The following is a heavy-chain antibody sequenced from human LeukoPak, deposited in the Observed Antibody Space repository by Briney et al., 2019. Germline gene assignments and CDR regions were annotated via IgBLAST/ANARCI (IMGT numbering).Heavy chain of an antibody. Sequence: GGSLRLSCAASGFTFSSYAMSWVRQAPGKGLEWVSAISGSGGSTYYADSVKGRFTISRNNSKNTLYLQMNSLRAEDTAVYYCGCSSTSCHESNWFDPWGQGTLVTVSS. V-gene: IGHV3-23*01. D-gene: IGHD2-2*01. J-gene: IGHJ5*02. CDR2: ISGSGGST. CDR3: GCSSTSCHESNWFDP. CDR1: GFTFSSYA.